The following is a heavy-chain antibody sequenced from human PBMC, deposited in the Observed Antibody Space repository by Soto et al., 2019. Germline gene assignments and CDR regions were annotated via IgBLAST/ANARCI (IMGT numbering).Heavy chain of an antibody. V-gene: IGHV4-39*01. D-gene: IGHD3-10*01. J-gene: IGHJ6*03. CDR2: IYYSGST. CDR1: GGSISSSSYY. CDR3: ASLLWFGELSSPNSYYMDV. Sequence: SETLSLTCTVSGGSISSSSYYWGWIRQPPGKGLEWIGSIYYSGSTYYNPSLKSRVTISVDTSKNQFSLKLSSVTAADTAVYYCASLLWFGELSSPNSYYMDVWGKGTTVTVSS.